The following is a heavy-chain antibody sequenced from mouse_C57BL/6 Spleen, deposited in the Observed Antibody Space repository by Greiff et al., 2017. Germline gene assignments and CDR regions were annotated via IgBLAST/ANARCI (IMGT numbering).Heavy chain of an antibody. D-gene: IGHD1-1*01. CDR2: ISSGSSTI. J-gene: IGHJ1*03. V-gene: IGHV5-17*01. CDR1: GFTFSDYG. Sequence: EVHLVESGEGLVKPGGSLKLSCAASGFTFSDYGMHWVRQAPEKGLEWVAYISSGSSTIYYADTVKGRFTISRDNAKNTLFLQMTSLRSEDTAMYYCARSESSYWYFDVWGTGTTVTVSS. CDR3: ARSESSYWYFDV.